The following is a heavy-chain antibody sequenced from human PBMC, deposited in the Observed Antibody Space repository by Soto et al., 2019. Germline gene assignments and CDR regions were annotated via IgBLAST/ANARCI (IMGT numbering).Heavy chain of an antibody. CDR1: GFTFSDYW. V-gene: IGHV3-74*01. CDR3: AIEAINSYDEDV. Sequence: EVQLVESGGGLVQPGGSLRLSCAASGFTFSDYWMHWVRQARGKGLAWVSRIKRDGSTTNYADSVKGRFTISRDNATKTLYLEMNSLRVEDTADYYCAIEAINSYDEDVWGKGTTVTVSS. J-gene: IGHJ6*03. CDR2: IKRDGSTT.